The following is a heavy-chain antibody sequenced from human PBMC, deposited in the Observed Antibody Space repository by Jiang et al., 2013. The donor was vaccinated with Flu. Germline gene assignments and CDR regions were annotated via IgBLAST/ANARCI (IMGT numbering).Heavy chain of an antibody. J-gene: IGHJ4*02. V-gene: IGHV3-30*02. D-gene: IGHD2-2*01. CDR2: LWHDGSNK. CDR1: GFSFSYFA. CDR3: ATLRGSTFDTYLMDS. Sequence: VQLVESGGGVVQPGGALRLSCEASGFSFSYFAMHWVRQAPGKGLEWVASLWHDGSNKNYGDSVRGRFIISRDNSKNTLYLQMDSLRAADTAVYYCATLRGSTFDTYLMDSWGQGTLVSVSS.